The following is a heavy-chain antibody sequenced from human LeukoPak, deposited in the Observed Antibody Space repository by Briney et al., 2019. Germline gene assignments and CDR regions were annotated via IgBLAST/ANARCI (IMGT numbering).Heavy chain of an antibody. Sequence: SVKVSCKASGGTFNNYNIRWVRQAPGQGLEWMGGIIPIFGTANYAQKFQGRLTITEDKSRSTVYMEGTSRGSGDTAVYYCARGWGEGPTFPRSFVYWGQGTLVTVSS. D-gene: IGHD3-16*01. CDR3: ARGWGEGPTFPRSFVY. CDR1: GGTFNNYN. V-gene: IGHV1-69*06. CDR2: IIPIFGTA. J-gene: IGHJ4*02.